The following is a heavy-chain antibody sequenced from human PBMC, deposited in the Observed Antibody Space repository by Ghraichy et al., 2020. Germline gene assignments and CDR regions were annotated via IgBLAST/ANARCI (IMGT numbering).Heavy chain of an antibody. D-gene: IGHD1-1*01. CDR3: ARHGYKTPKGGWPKIDY. Sequence: SQTLSLTCTVSGGSISSSSYYWGWIRQPPGKGLEWIGSIYYSGSTYYNPSLKSRVTISVDTSKNQFSLKLSSVTAADTAVYYCARHGYKTPKGGWPKIDYWGQGTLVTVSS. CDR2: IYYSGST. CDR1: GGSISSSSYY. V-gene: IGHV4-39*01. J-gene: IGHJ4*02.